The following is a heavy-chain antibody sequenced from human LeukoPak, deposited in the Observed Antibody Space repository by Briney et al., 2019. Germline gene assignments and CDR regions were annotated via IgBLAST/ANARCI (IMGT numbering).Heavy chain of an antibody. Sequence: GGSLRLSCTVSGFTVSSNSMSWVRQAPGKGLEWVSAISGSGGSTYYADSVKGRFTISRDNSKNTLYLQMNSLRAEDTAVYYCAKETMVRGVRFDYWGQGTLVTVSS. J-gene: IGHJ4*02. D-gene: IGHD3-10*01. CDR2: ISGSGGST. CDR1: GFTVSSNS. CDR3: AKETMVRGVRFDY. V-gene: IGHV3-23*01.